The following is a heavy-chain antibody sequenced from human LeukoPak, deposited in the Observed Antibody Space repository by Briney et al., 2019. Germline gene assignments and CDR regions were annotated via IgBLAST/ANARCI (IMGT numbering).Heavy chain of an antibody. J-gene: IGHJ4*02. Sequence: SVKLSCKASGGTFSSYAISWVRQSPGQGLEWMGGIIPIFGSANYAQKFQGRVTITADESTSTAYMELSSLRSEDTAVYYCALPAARGYWGQGTLVTVSS. V-gene: IGHV1-69*13. CDR2: IIPIFGSA. D-gene: IGHD2-2*01. CDR3: ALPAARGY. CDR1: GGTFSSYA.